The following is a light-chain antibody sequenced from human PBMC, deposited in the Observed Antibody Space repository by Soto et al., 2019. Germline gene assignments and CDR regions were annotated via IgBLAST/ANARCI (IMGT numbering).Light chain of an antibody. CDR2: GAS. CDR1: QSINSN. J-gene: IGKJ2*01. V-gene: IGKV3-20*01. CDR3: LQYGSSPYT. Sequence: EIVMTQSPATLSVSPGERATLSCRASQSINSNLAWYQQKPGQAPRPLIYGASSRATGIPDRFSGSGSGTDFTLTISRLEPEDFAVYYCLQYGSSPYTFGQGTKLEIK.